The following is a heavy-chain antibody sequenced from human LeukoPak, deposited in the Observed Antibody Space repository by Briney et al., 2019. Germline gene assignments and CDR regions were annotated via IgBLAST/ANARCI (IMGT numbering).Heavy chain of an antibody. Sequence: PSETLSLTCTVSGGSISSSSYYWGWIRQPPGKGLGWIGSIYYSGSTYYNPSLKSRVTISVDTSKNQFSLKLSSVTAADTAVYYCALRGDERAFDIWGQGTMVTVSS. V-gene: IGHV4-39*07. CDR1: GGSISSSSYY. J-gene: IGHJ3*02. CDR3: ALRGDERAFDI. D-gene: IGHD3-16*01. CDR2: IYYSGST.